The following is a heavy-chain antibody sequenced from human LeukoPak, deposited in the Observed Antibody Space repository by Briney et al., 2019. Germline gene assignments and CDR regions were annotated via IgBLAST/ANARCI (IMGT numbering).Heavy chain of an antibody. V-gene: IGHV4-38-2*02. D-gene: IGHD4-11*01. CDR1: GYSISSGYY. J-gene: IGHJ6*03. Sequence: PSETLSLTCTVFGYSISSGYYWGWIRQPPGKGPEGIGSIFHSGDTCYNPSLKSRLTISVDTSKNQFSLKLTSVTAADTAVYYCARDVISYSSHYYYYMDVWGKGTAVTVS. CDR3: ARDVISYSSHYYYYMDV. CDR2: IFHSGDT.